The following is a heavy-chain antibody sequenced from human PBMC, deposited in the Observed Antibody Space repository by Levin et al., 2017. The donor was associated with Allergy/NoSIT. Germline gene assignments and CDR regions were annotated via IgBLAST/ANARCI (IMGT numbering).Heavy chain of an antibody. CDR3: ARGGWRANAFDI. Sequence: ASVKVSCKASGYTFTSYAMHWVRQAPGQRLEWMGWINAGNGNTKYSQKFQGRVTITRDTSASTAYMELSSLRSEDTAVYYCARGGWRANAFDIWGQGTMVTVSS. CDR2: INAGNGNT. J-gene: IGHJ3*02. CDR1: GYTFTSYA. V-gene: IGHV1-3*01. D-gene: IGHD2-15*01.